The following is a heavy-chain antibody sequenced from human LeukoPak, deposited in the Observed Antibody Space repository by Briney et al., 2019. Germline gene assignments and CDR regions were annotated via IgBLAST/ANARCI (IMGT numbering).Heavy chain of an antibody. J-gene: IGHJ2*01. V-gene: IGHV3-74*01. Sequence: PGGSLRLSCAASGFTFSSYWMHWVRQAPGKGLVWVSRINSDGSSTSYADSAKGRFTISRDNAKNTLYLQMNSLRAEDTAVYYCARMFTAMVPGWYFDLWGRGTLVTVSS. CDR2: INSDGSST. D-gene: IGHD5-18*01. CDR3: ARMFTAMVPGWYFDL. CDR1: GFTFSSYW.